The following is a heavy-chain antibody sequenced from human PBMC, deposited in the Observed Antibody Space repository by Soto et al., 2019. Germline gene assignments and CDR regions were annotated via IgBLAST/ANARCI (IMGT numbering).Heavy chain of an antibody. V-gene: IGHV3-23*01. D-gene: IGHD3-22*01. CDR2: ISGSGGST. J-gene: IGHJ4*02. CDR3: AKDYYDSSGYTFDY. Sequence: GSLRLSCAASGFTFSSYAMSWVRQAPGKGLEWVSAISGSGGSTYYADSVKGRFTISRDNSKNTLYLQMNSLRAEDTAVHYCAKDYYDSSGYTFDYWGQGTLVTVSS. CDR1: GFTFSSYA.